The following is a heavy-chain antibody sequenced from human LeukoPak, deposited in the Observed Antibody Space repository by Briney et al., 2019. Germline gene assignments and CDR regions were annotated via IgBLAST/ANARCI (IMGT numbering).Heavy chain of an antibody. J-gene: IGHJ3*01. CDR2: IKEDGSEE. V-gene: IGHV3-7*01. CDR3: ARDWLAGNPYHAFDL. CDR1: GFTFSSYW. D-gene: IGHD3-22*01. Sequence: GGSLRLSCAASGFTFSSYWMSWVRQAPGEGLECVANIKEDGSEEYYVDSVKGRFSISRDNAKNSLYLQMNSLRAEDTAVYYCARDWLAGNPYHAFDLWGKGTMATVSS.